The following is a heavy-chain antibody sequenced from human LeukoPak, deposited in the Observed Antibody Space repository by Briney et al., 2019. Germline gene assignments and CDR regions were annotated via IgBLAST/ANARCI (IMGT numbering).Heavy chain of an antibody. CDR2: IIPIFGTA. D-gene: IGHD3-22*01. CDR1: GGTFSRYA. V-gene: IGHV1-69*13. CDR3: ARGYDSSGYSLINWFDP. J-gene: IGHJ5*02. Sequence: SLKVSCTASGGTFSRYAISWVRQAPGQGLEWMGGIIPIFGTANYAQKFQGRVTITADESTSTAYMELSSLRSEDTAVYYCARGYDSSGYSLINWFDPWGQGTLVTVSS.